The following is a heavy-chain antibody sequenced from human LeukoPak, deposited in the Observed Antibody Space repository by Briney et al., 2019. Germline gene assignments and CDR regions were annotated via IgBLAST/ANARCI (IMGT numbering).Heavy chain of an antibody. CDR3: AKDSAPDLGYCSGGSCYYYYYYGMDV. CDR2: ISSSSSYI. CDR1: GFTFSSYS. Sequence: PGGSLRLSCAASGFTFSSYSMNWVRQAPGKGLEWVSSISSSSSYIYYADSVKGRFTISRDNSKNTLYLQMNSLRAEDTAVYYCAKDSAPDLGYCSGGSCYYYYYYGMDVWGQGTTVTVSS. J-gene: IGHJ6*02. V-gene: IGHV3-21*04. D-gene: IGHD2-15*01.